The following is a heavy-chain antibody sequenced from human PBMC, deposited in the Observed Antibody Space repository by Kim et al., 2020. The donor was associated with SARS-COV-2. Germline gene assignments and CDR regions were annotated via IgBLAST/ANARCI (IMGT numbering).Heavy chain of an antibody. CDR1: GYTFTGYY. J-gene: IGHJ6*02. V-gene: IGHV1-2*06. CDR3: ARGPFGSSWYVPSRYGMDV. CDR2: INPNSGGT. Sequence: ASVKVSCKASGYTFTGYYMHWVRQAPGQGLEWMGRINPNSGGTNYAQKFQGRVTMTRDTSISTAYMELSRLRSDDTAVYYCARGPFGSSWYVPSRYGMDVWGQGTTVTVSS. D-gene: IGHD6-13*01.